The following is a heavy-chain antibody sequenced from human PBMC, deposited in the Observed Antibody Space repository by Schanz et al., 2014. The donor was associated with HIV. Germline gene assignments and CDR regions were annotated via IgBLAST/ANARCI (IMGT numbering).Heavy chain of an antibody. Sequence: VQLVQSGGALVKPGGSLRLSCAASGFTFSSYGMHWVRQAPGKGLEWVAVTLHDGSGTYYADSVRGRFNISRDNSKNTLYLQMNNLRREDTAVYFCARDQTTINYYYYALDVWGQGTTVTVTS. V-gene: IGHV3-30*03. CDR1: GFTFSSYG. J-gene: IGHJ6*02. CDR3: ARDQTTINYYYYALDV. D-gene: IGHD1-1*01. CDR2: TLHDGSGT.